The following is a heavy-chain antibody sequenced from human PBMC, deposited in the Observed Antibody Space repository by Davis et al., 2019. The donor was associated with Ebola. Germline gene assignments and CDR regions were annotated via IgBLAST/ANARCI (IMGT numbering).Heavy chain of an antibody. Sequence: AASVKVSCKASGYTFTSYGISWVRQAPGQGLEWMGIINPSGGSTSYAQKFQGRVTMTRDTSTSTVYMELSSLRSEDTAVYYCARDHKLVAAPAYYFDYWGQGTLVTVSS. V-gene: IGHV1-46*01. J-gene: IGHJ4*02. D-gene: IGHD2-15*01. CDR1: GYTFTSYG. CDR3: ARDHKLVAAPAYYFDY. CDR2: INPSGGST.